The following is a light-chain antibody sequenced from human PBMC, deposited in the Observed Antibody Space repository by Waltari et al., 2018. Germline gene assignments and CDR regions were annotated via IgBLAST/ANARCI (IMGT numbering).Light chain of an antibody. V-gene: IGKV1-12*01. CDR2: GAS. Sequence: DIQMTQSPSSVSASVGDRVIITCRASQAISGWLAWYQQKPGRAPNLLNYGASSLHNGVPSRFSGSGSGTDFTLTISSLQPEDFAIYYGQQATSRPLTFGRGTRVEIK. CDR3: QQATSRPLT. CDR1: QAISGW. J-gene: IGKJ4*01.